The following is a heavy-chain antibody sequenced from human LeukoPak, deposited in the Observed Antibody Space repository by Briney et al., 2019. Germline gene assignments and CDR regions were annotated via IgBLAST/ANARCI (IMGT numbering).Heavy chain of an antibody. V-gene: IGHV3-30-3*01. CDR3: ARSIAVAGRGWFDP. Sequence: GGSLRLSCAASGFTFSSYAMHWVRQAPGKGLGWVAVISYDGSNKYYADSVKGRFTISRDNSKNTLYLQMNSLRAEDTAVYYCARSIAVAGRGWFDPWGQGTLVTVSS. CDR2: ISYDGSNK. CDR1: GFTFSSYA. D-gene: IGHD6-19*01. J-gene: IGHJ5*02.